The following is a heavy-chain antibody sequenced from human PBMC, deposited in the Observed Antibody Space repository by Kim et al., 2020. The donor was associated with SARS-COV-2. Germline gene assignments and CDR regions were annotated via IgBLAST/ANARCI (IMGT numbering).Heavy chain of an antibody. CDR1: GYSFSTWW. V-gene: IGHV5-51*01. CDR3: ARSAFNWGLNKDRYIDV. J-gene: IGHJ6*03. D-gene: IGHD7-27*01. CDR2: IYPGDSDT. Sequence: GESLKISCKGSGYSFSTWWIGWVRQMPGKGLEWMGIIYPGDSDTRYSPSFQGQVTISTDTSISTAYLQWSTLKASDTAVYDCARSAFNWGLNKDRYIDVW.